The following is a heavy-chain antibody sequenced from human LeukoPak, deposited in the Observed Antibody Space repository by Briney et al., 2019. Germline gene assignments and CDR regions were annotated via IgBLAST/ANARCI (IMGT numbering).Heavy chain of an antibody. J-gene: IGHJ5*02. CDR1: GDSVSSDSAS. V-gene: IGHV6-1*01. CDR2: TYYRSKWYN. Sequence: SQTLSLTCAISGDSVSSDSASWNWLRQSPSRGLEWLGRTYYRSKWYNDYAVSLKGRININPDTSKNHFSLQLNSVTPEDTAVYYCTRNYGSSWLDTWGQGTLVTVSS. D-gene: IGHD6-13*01. CDR3: TRNYGSSWLDT.